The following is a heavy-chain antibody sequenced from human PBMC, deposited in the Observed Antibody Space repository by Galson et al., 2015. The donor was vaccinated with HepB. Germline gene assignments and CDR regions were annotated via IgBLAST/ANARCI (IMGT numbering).Heavy chain of an antibody. CDR3: ASGIAVAGTGGVFDI. J-gene: IGHJ3*02. CDR1: GFTFSSYA. D-gene: IGHD6-19*01. V-gene: IGHV3-30*14. Sequence: SLRLSCAASGFTFSSYAMHWVRQAPGKGLEWVAVISYDGSNKYYADSVKGRFTISRDNSKNTLYLQMSSLRAEDTAVYYCASGIAVAGTGGVFDIWGQGTMVTISS. CDR2: ISYDGSNK.